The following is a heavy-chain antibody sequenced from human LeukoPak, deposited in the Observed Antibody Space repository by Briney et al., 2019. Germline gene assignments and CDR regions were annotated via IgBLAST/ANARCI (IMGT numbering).Heavy chain of an antibody. V-gene: IGHV4-4*09. CDR2: IYTSGST. D-gene: IGHD7-27*01. CDR1: GGSISSHY. CDR3: ASEWGFAY. J-gene: IGHJ4*02. Sequence: SETLSLTCTVSGGSISSHYWSWIRQPPGKGLEWIGYIYTSGSTNYNPSLKSRVTISVDTSKNQFSLKLSSVTAADTAVYYCASEWGFAYWGQGTLVTVSS.